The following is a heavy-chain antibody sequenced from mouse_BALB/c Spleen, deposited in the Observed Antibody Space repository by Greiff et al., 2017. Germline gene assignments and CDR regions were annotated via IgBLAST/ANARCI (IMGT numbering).Heavy chain of an antibody. CDR2: IYPGDGDT. V-gene: IGHV1-87*01. J-gene: IGHJ3*01. D-gene: IGHD2-4*01. Sequence: QVQLQQSGAELARPGASVKLSCKASGYTFTSYWMQWVKQRPGQGLEWIGAIYPGDGDTRYTQKFKGKATLTADKSSSTAYMQLSSLASEDSAVYYCARSVYYDYDKAWFAYWGQGTLVTVSA. CDR3: ARSVYYDYDKAWFAY. CDR1: GYTFTSYW.